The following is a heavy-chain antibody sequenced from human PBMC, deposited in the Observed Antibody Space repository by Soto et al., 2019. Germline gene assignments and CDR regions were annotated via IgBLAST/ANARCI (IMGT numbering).Heavy chain of an antibody. V-gene: IGHV4-31*03. Sequence: QVLLQESGPGLMKPSQTLSLTCTVSSLTISSASYYWSWIRQHPGKALEWVGNIYYIGSTYYSPSLKSRVTLWVDTSKNQFSLRLASVTAADTAVYYCARYRISGSWSKFDYWGQGTLGTVSS. D-gene: IGHD6-13*01. J-gene: IGHJ4*02. CDR2: IYYIGST. CDR1: SLTISSASYY. CDR3: ARYRISGSWSKFDY.